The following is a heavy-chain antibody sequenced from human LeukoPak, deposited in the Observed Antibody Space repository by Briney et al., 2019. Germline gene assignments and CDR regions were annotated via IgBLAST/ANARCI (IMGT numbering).Heavy chain of an antibody. CDR1: GFTFDDYA. V-gene: IGHV3-9*01. D-gene: IGHD1-20*01. CDR3: AREGYDLGAFDI. J-gene: IGHJ3*02. Sequence: GGSLRLSCAASGFTFDDYAMHWVRQAPGKGLEWVSGISWNSGSIGYADSVKGRFTISRDNAKESLYLQMNSLRADDTAVYYCAREGYDLGAFDIWGQGTMVTVSS. CDR2: ISWNSGSI.